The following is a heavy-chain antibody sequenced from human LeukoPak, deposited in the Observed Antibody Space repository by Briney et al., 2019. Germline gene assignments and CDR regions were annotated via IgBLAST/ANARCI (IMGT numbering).Heavy chain of an antibody. CDR1: GYTFTGHY. D-gene: IGHD1-26*01. V-gene: IGHV1-2*02. Sequence: GASVKVSCKASGYTFTGHYMHWVRQAPGQGLEWMGWINPNSGGTNSAQKFQGRVTMTRDTSISTAYMELSSLRSDDTAVYYCARGRVGATTLVFDYGGQGTLVTVSS. J-gene: IGHJ4*02. CDR3: ARGRVGATTLVFDY. CDR2: INPNSGGT.